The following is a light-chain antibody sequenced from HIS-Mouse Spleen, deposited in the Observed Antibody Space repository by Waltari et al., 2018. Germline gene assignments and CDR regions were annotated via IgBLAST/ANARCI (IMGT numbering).Light chain of an antibody. J-gene: IGLJ2*01. CDR1: SSHVGGYNY. CDR3: SSYTSSSTPV. V-gene: IGLV2-14*03. CDR2: DVS. Sequence: QSALTQPASVSGSPGQSIPIPCTGTSSHVGGYNYVSWYQQHPGKAPKLMMYDVSNRPSGVSNRFSGSKSGNTASLTISGLQAEDEADYYCSSYTSSSTPVFGGGTKLTVL.